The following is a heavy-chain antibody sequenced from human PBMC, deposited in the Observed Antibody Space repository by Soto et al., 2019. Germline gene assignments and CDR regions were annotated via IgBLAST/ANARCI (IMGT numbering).Heavy chain of an antibody. J-gene: IGHJ5*02. CDR3: ARARAPYYYGSGTTDNWFDP. CDR2: IVVGSGNT. Sequence: SVKVSCKASGFTFTSSAVQWVRQARGQRLEWIGWIVVGSGNTNYAQKFQERVTITRDMSTSTAYMELSSLRSEDTAVYYCARARAPYYYGSGTTDNWFDPWGQGTRVTVSS. D-gene: IGHD3-10*01. V-gene: IGHV1-58*01. CDR1: GFTFTSSA.